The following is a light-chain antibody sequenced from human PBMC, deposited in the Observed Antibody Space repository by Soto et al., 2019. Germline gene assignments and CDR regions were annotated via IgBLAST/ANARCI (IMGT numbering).Light chain of an antibody. CDR2: GAS. Sequence: EIVMTQSPATLSVSPGERATLSCRASQSVNIYLAWYQQKPGQAPRLLIYGASSRATGIPDRFSGSGSGTDFTLTISSLQPEDFAVYYCQQSSNGATFGPGTKVDIK. V-gene: IGKV3D-15*01. CDR1: QSVNIY. J-gene: IGKJ3*01. CDR3: QQSSNGAT.